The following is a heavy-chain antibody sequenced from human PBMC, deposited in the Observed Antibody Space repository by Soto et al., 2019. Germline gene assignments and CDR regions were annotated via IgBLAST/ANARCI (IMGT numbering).Heavy chain of an antibody. V-gene: IGHV4-34*01. J-gene: IGHJ4*02. CDR1: CGSFSGYY. D-gene: IGHD3-22*01. Sequence: SETLSLTCAVYCGSFSGYYWTRIRQPPGTGLEWIGEINHSGSTNYNPSLKSRVTISVDASKNEFSLKLNSVTAADRAVYYCARHPSEDDSSGYYPPNFDYWGQGTLVTVS. CDR2: INHSGST. CDR3: ARHPSEDDSSGYYPPNFDY.